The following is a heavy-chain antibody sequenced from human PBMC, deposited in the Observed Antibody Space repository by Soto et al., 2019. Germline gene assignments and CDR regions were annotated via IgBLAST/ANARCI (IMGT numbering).Heavy chain of an antibody. CDR1: GFTVSSNY. CDR2: IYSGGRT. CDR3: ASGAGGYEHLWYFDY. Sequence: EVQLVESGGGLIQPGGSLRLSCAASGFTVSSNYMSWVRQAPGKGLEWVSVIYSGGRTYYADSVKGRFTISRDNSKNTLYLKMTSLRAEDTAVYYCASGAGGYEHLWYFDYWGQGTLVTVSS. J-gene: IGHJ4*02. V-gene: IGHV3-53*01. D-gene: IGHD5-12*01.